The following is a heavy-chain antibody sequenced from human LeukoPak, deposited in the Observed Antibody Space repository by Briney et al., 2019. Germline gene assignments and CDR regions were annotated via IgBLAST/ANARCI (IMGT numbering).Heavy chain of an antibody. CDR3: ARHRCSSTSCYFRAWYMDV. V-gene: IGHV4-30-4*08. CDR1: GGSISSGDYY. CDR2: IYYSGST. Sequence: SETLSLTCTVSGGSISSGDYYWSWIRQPPGKGLEWIGYIYYSGSTYYNPSLKSRVTISVDTSKNQISLKLSSVTAADTAVYYCARHRCSSTSCYFRAWYMDVWGKGTTVTVSS. J-gene: IGHJ6*03. D-gene: IGHD2-2*01.